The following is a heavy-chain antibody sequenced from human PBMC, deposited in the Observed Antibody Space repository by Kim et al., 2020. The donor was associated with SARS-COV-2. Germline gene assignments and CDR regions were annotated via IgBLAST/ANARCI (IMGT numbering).Heavy chain of an antibody. J-gene: IGHJ4*02. CDR1: GYTFTRYS. CDR3: ARDWGPGSYYTET. CDR2: INPSGGST. D-gene: IGHD3-10*01. Sequence: ASVKVSCEAFGYTFTRYSLHWVRQAPGQGLEWLGLINPSGGSTTYAQKFQDRVTMTRDTSTRTAYMELSSLRSEDTAPYYCARDWGPGSYYTETGGQGTLVTVTS. V-gene: IGHV1-46*01.